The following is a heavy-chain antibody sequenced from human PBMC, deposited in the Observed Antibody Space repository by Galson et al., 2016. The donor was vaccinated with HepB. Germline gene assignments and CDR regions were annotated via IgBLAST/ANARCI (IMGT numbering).Heavy chain of an antibody. J-gene: IGHJ6*02. V-gene: IGHV4-4*02. D-gene: IGHD1/OR15-1a*01. CDR1: GGSTNGRNW. Sequence: SETLSLTCAVSGGSTNGRNWWTWVRQPPGKGLEWIGEIYYSGTTNYNPSLNSRVTISIDKSKIQFSLTLTSVTAADTAVYYCATAGTQTYFYKGMDVWGQGTTVIVSS. CDR2: IYYSGTT. CDR3: ATAGTQTYFYKGMDV.